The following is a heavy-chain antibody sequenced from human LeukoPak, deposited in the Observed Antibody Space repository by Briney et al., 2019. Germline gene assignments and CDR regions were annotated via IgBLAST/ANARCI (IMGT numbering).Heavy chain of an antibody. Sequence: SETLSLTCTVSGGSISSYYWSWIRQPPGKGLEWIGYIYTSGSTNYNPSLKSRVTISVDTSKNQFSLKLSSVTAADTAVYYCARGIVGATFDYWGQGTLVTVSS. J-gene: IGHJ4*02. CDR2: IYTSGST. CDR3: ARGIVGATFDY. V-gene: IGHV4-4*09. CDR1: GGSISSYY. D-gene: IGHD1-26*01.